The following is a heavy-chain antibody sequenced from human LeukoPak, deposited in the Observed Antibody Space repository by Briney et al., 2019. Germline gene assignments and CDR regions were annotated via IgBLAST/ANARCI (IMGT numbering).Heavy chain of an antibody. Sequence: GESLKISCAASGFTFSSYAMSWVRQAPGKGLEWVSSISDSGSSTYYADSVQGRFTISRDNAKNTLYLQMNSLRAEDTAVYYCAKGGATVIDYWGQGTLVTVSS. J-gene: IGHJ4*02. CDR1: GFTFSSYA. CDR2: ISDSGSST. CDR3: AKGGATVIDY. V-gene: IGHV3-23*01. D-gene: IGHD4-17*01.